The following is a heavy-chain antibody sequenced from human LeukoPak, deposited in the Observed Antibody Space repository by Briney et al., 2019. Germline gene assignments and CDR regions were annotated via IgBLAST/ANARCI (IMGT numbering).Heavy chain of an antibody. Sequence: PGGSLRLSCAASGFTFSSYAMSWVRQAPGKGLEWVSAISGSGGSTYYADSVKGRFTISRDNSKNTLYLQTNSLRAEDTAVYYCAKDPSSGWYFWFDPWGQGALVTVSS. V-gene: IGHV3-23*01. D-gene: IGHD6-19*01. CDR3: AKDPSSGWYFWFDP. CDR1: GFTFSSYA. CDR2: ISGSGGST. J-gene: IGHJ5*02.